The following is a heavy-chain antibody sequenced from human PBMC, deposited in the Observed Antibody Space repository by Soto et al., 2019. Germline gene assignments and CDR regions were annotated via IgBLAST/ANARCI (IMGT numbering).Heavy chain of an antibody. CDR2: MSYDGSNE. Sequence: QVQLVESGGGVVQPGRSLRLSCAASGFTFSSHAMHWVRQAPGKGLEWVAVMSYDGSNEYYADSVKGRFTISRDNSKNALYLKMISLMSELTVVYYCARDSILSVTSRPAPLDYWVQGTLVTVSS. D-gene: IGHD2-21*02. CDR3: ARDSILSVTSRPAPLDY. CDR1: GFTFSSHA. V-gene: IGHV3-30-3*01. J-gene: IGHJ4*02.